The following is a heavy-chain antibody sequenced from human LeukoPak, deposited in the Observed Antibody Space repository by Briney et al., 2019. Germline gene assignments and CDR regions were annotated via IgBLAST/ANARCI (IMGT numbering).Heavy chain of an antibody. Sequence: SETLSLTCTVSGGSISRNYWSWIRKPPGKGLQWIGYIYYTGSINYNPSLKSRVTISVDTSKNQFSLKLSSVTAADTAVYYCARGKGIIENYFDYWGQGTLVTVSS. D-gene: IGHD3-16*02. J-gene: IGHJ4*02. CDR2: IYYTGSI. CDR3: ARGKGIIENYFDY. CDR1: GGSISRNY. V-gene: IGHV4-59*01.